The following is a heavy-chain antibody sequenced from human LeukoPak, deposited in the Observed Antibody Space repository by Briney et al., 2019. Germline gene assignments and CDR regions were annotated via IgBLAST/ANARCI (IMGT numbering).Heavy chain of an antibody. Sequence: GASVKVSCKASGYTFSGYYLHWVRQAPGQGLEWMGWINPNSGGTNYAQKFQGRVTMTRDTSISTAYMELSRLRSDDTAVYYCARDPYYDFWSGYYTTGGFDYWGQGTLVTVSS. CDR2: INPNSGGT. CDR3: ARDPYYDFWSGYYTTGGFDY. J-gene: IGHJ4*02. D-gene: IGHD3-3*01. CDR1: GYTFSGYY. V-gene: IGHV1-2*02.